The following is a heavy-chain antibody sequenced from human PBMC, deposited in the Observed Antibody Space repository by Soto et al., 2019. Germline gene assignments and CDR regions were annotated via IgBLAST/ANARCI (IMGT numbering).Heavy chain of an antibody. V-gene: IGHV3-21*01. J-gene: IGHJ4*02. CDR1: GITFSSYG. CDR2: ISYSTSHI. D-gene: IGHD1-26*01. Sequence: EVQLVESGGGLVKPGGSLRLSCVTSGITFSSYGMNWVRQAPGKGLEWVSSISYSTSHIYYADSVRGRFTISRDNAKNSLYLQMDSLRAEDTDMYYCAGHLASRYSDSWYKGWHVDYWGQGTLVTVSS. CDR3: AGHLASRYSDSWYKGWHVDY.